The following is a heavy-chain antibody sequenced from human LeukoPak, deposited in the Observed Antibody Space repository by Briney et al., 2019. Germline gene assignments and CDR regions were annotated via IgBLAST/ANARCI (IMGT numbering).Heavy chain of an antibody. Sequence: GGSLRLSCAASGFTFSHAWMNWVRQAPGKGLEWVGRVKSKTDGGTTDYTAPVKGRFTISRDESKNTLYLRMNSLKTEDTAVYYCTTHLTNHLLREAIIKVVPGYGMDVWGQGTAVTVSS. CDR2: VKSKTDGGTT. CDR1: GFTFSHAW. CDR3: TTHLTNHLLREAIIKVVPGYGMDV. D-gene: IGHD3-3*01. J-gene: IGHJ6*02. V-gene: IGHV3-15*07.